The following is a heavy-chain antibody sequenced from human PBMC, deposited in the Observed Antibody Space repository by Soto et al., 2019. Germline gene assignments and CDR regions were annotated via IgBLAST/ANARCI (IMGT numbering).Heavy chain of an antibody. D-gene: IGHD2-15*01. CDR2: ISSSGGRT. CDR3: ARDDWYCNGVTCYFPFDC. CDR1: GFTFDSFG. Sequence: PGGSLRLSCAASGFTFDSFGMNWVRQAPGKGLEWVSGISSSGGRTYADSVKGRFTVSRDNAKNTLYLQMNGLRAEDTAVYYCARDDWYCNGVTCYFPFDCWGQGTLVTVSS. J-gene: IGHJ4*02. V-gene: IGHV3-23*01.